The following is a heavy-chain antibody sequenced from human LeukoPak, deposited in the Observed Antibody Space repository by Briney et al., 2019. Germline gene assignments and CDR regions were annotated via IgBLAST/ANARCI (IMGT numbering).Heavy chain of an antibody. Sequence: SQTLSLTCAVSGGSISSGGYSWSWIRQPPGKGLEWVGYIYHSGSTYYNPSLKSRVTISVDRSKNQFSLKLSSVTAADTAVYYCARGKIEGSGSSPEPTGNWFDPWGQGTLVTVSS. CDR2: IYHSGST. V-gene: IGHV4-30-2*01. CDR1: GGSISSGGYS. CDR3: ARGKIEGSGSSPEPTGNWFDP. J-gene: IGHJ5*02. D-gene: IGHD3-10*01.